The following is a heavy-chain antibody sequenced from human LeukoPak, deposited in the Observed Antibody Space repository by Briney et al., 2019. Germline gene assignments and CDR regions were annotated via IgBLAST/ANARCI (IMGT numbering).Heavy chain of an antibody. V-gene: IGHV3-49*03. CDR2: IRSKTYGGTT. J-gene: IGHJ4*02. Sequence: PGGSLRLSCAASGFTFSSYAMHWFRQAPGKGLEWVGFIRSKTYGGTTEYAASVKGRFTISRDDSKSIAYLRMNSLKTEDTAVYYCTTVPWRASGWYADYWGQGTLVTVSS. CDR3: TTVPWRASGWYADY. CDR1: GFTFSSYA. D-gene: IGHD6-19*01.